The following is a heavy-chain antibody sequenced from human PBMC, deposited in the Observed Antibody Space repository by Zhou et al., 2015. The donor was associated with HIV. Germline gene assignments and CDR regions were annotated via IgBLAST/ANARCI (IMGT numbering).Heavy chain of an antibody. Sequence: QVQLVQSGAEVKKPGASVKVSCKASGYTFTSYGISWVRQAPGQGLEWMGWISAYNGNTNYAQKLQGRVTMTTDTSTSTAYMELRSLRSDDTAVYYCARDRIAARPYYYYYGMDVWGQGTTVTVSS. J-gene: IGHJ6*02. CDR3: ARDRIAARPYYYYYGMDV. CDR2: ISAYNGNT. D-gene: IGHD6-6*01. V-gene: IGHV1-18*01. CDR1: GYTFTSYG.